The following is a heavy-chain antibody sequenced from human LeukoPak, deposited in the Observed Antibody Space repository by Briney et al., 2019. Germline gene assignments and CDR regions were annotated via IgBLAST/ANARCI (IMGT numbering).Heavy chain of an antibody. V-gene: IGHV3-53*01. CDR3: ARNLGYYASGSSFN. J-gene: IGHJ4*02. D-gene: IGHD3-10*01. Sequence: PGGSLRLSCAASGFTVSSSYMSWVRQAPGKGLEWVSVIYDGGNTYYADSVKGRFTISRDNSKNTVYLQMNSLRAEDTAVYYCARNLGYYASGSSFNWGQGTLVTVSS. CDR2: IYDGGNT. CDR1: GFTVSSSY.